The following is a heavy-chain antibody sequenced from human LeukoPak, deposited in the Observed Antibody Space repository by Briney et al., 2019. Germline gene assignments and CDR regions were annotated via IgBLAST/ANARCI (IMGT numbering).Heavy chain of an antibody. CDR3: ARENYDYVWGSYRFFDP. V-gene: IGHV4-59*12. CDR2: IYYSGST. J-gene: IGHJ5*02. CDR1: GGSISSYY. D-gene: IGHD3-16*02. Sequence: SETLSLTCTVSGGSISSYYWSWIRQPPGKGLEWIGYIYYSGSTNYNPSLKSRVTIPVDTSKNQFSLKLSSVTAADTAVYYCARENYDYVWGSYRFFDPWGQGTLVTVSS.